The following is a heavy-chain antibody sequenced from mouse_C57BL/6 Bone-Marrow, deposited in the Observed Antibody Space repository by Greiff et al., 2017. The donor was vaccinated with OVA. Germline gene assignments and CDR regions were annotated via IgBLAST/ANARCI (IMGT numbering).Heavy chain of an antibody. Sequence: QLQESGGGLVQPKGSLKLSCAASGFSFNTYAMNWVRQAPGKGLEWVARIRSKSNNYATYYADSVKDRFTISRDDSESMLYLQMNNLKTEDTAMYYCVRHAQGFAYWGQGTLVTVSA. V-gene: IGHV10-1*01. D-gene: IGHD3-2*02. J-gene: IGHJ3*01. CDR1: GFSFNTYA. CDR2: IRSKSNNYAT. CDR3: VRHAQGFAY.